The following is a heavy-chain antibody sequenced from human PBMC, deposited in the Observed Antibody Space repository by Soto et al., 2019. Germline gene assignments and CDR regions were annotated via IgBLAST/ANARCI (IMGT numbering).Heavy chain of an antibody. Sequence: QVQLVESGGGVVQPGRSLRLSCAAYGFTFSSYGMHWVRQAPGKGLEWVAVIWYDGSNKYYADSVKGRFTISRDNSKNTLYLQMNSLRAEDTAVYYCARVHTVTIGSPYYYYYGMDVWGQGTTVTVSS. V-gene: IGHV3-33*01. CDR2: IWYDGSNK. D-gene: IGHD4-17*01. CDR1: GFTFSSYG. CDR3: ARVHTVTIGSPYYYYYGMDV. J-gene: IGHJ6*02.